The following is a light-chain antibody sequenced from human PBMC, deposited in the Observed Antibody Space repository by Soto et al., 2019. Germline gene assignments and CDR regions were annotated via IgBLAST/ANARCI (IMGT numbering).Light chain of an antibody. J-gene: IGLJ1*01. V-gene: IGLV2-14*01. CDR3: SSYSISTAYL. CDR1: SSDVGGYDY. Sequence: QSVLTQPASVSGSPGQSITISCTGTSSDVGGYDYVSWYQLHPGKAPKLMVFEVSNRPSGVSYRFSGSKSGNTASLTISGLQAEDEAHYFCSSYSISTAYLFGTGTKLTVL. CDR2: EVS.